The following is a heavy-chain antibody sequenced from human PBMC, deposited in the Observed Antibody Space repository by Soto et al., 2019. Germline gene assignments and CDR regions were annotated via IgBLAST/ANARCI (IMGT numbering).Heavy chain of an antibody. CDR2: SSYNGGT. CDR1: ADSSTISNSY. V-gene: IGHV4-39*01. J-gene: IGHJ4*02. Sequence: SETLSLTCTVSADSSTISNSYWGWLRQPPGKGLQWIGSSSYNGGTFYNPSLKGRVAISVDTSKKQSSLQVTSVTAADTAMYFCARHLIEVVWRGFDYWGQGSPVTVSS. CDR3: ARHLIEVVWRGFDY. D-gene: IGHD1-1*01.